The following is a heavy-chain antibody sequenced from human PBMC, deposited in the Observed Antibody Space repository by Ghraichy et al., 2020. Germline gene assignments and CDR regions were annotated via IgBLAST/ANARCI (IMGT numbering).Heavy chain of an antibody. Sequence: SETLSLTCTVSGGSISSSSYYWGWIRQPPGKGLEWIGSIYYSGSTYYNPSLKSRVTISVDTSKNQFSLKLSSVTAADTAVYYCARTFIQSIFDYWGQGTLVTVSS. D-gene: IGHD3-16*01. CDR1: GGSISSSSYY. CDR2: IYYSGST. J-gene: IGHJ4*02. V-gene: IGHV4-39*01. CDR3: ARTFIQSIFDY.